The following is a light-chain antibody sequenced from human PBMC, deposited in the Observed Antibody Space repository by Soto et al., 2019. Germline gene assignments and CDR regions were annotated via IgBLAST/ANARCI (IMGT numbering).Light chain of an antibody. V-gene: IGKV1-33*01. CDR1: QNINNY. J-gene: IGKJ5*01. Sequence: DIQRTQSPSSLSASLGDRSAITCQAIQNINNYLNWYQQKPGRSPKLLIYDASNLEAGFPSRLRGSGSGTDFTFTISRLKPEDIETYYCQKYENLPTFGQGTRLEIK. CDR2: DAS. CDR3: QKYENLPT.